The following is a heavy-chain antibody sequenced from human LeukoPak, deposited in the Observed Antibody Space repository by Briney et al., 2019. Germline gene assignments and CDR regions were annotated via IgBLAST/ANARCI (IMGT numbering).Heavy chain of an antibody. J-gene: IGHJ4*02. Sequence: GGSLRLSCAASGFTFSSYAMSWVRQAPGKGLEWVSAIRGSGGSTYYADSVKGRFTISRDKYKNTLYLQMNSLRAEDTAIYYCAKEYTGTFYPFPSYFDIWGQGTRVTVSS. CDR1: GFTFSSYA. CDR2: IRGSGGST. CDR3: AKEYTGTFYPFPSYFDI. V-gene: IGHV3-23*01. D-gene: IGHD1-26*01.